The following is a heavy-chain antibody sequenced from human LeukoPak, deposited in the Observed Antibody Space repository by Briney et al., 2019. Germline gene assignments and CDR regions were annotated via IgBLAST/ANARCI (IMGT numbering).Heavy chain of an antibody. CDR1: GYTFTTLD. Sequence: ASVKVSCKASGYTFTTLDINWVRQATGQGLEWMGWINPNSGNRGYAQKFQGRVTITADKSTSTAYMELSSLRSEDTAVYYCATELRWKEYWGQGTLVTVSS. CDR3: ATELRWKEY. D-gene: IGHD4-23*01. CDR2: INPNSGNR. J-gene: IGHJ4*02. V-gene: IGHV1-8*03.